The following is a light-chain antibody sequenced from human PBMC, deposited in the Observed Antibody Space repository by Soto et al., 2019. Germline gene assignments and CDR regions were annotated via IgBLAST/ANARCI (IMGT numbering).Light chain of an antibody. Sequence: DIQMTQSPSTLSASVGDRVTITCRASQSVSSWLAWYQQKPGKAPNLLIYTASSLESGVPSRFSGSGSGTEFTLTISSLPPDYFATYYCQQYNSAWTFGQGTTVEIK. CDR3: QQYNSAWT. CDR1: QSVSSW. CDR2: TAS. J-gene: IGKJ1*01. V-gene: IGKV1-5*03.